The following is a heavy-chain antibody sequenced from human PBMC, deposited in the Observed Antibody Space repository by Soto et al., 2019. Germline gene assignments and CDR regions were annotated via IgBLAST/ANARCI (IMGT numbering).Heavy chain of an antibody. Sequence: QVQLVESGGGVVQPGRSLRLSCAASGFTFSSYAMHWVRQAPGKGLEWVAVISYDGSNKYYADSVKGRFTISRDNSKNTLYLQMNSLRAEDTAVYYCARAFYLAAGPFDSWGQGTLVTVSS. D-gene: IGHD6-19*01. V-gene: IGHV3-30-3*01. J-gene: IGHJ4*02. CDR3: ARAFYLAAGPFDS. CDR1: GFTFSSYA. CDR2: ISYDGSNK.